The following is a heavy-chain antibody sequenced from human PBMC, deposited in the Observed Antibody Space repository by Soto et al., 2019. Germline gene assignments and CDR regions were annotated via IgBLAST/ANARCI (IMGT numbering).Heavy chain of an antibody. V-gene: IGHV3-23*01. CDR2: ISGSGEST. CDR3: AKDWVLFDI. CDR1: RFSFGTYG. D-gene: IGHD3-16*01. J-gene: IGHJ3*02. Sequence: GGSLRLSCAASRFSFGTYGMSWVRQAPGKGLEWVSVISGSGESTYYADSVKGQFTITRDESKNTVDFQMNSLRAEGTAVYYCAKDWVLFDIWGQGTMVTVSS.